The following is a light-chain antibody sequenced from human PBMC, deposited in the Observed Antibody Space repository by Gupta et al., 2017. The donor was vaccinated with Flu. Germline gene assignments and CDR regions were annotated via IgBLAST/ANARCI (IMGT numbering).Light chain of an antibody. Sequence: ELVLPQSPAPLSLSPGERTTLSCRSRQSVSSYLAWYQQKPGQAPRLLIYYAANRATGIPARFSGSRAWTDVTLTIISLEPEDFAVYYCHHRSNCPPSTFGQGTRLEIK. CDR1: QSVSSY. J-gene: IGKJ5*01. V-gene: IGKV3-11*01. CDR2: YAA. CDR3: HHRSNCPPST.